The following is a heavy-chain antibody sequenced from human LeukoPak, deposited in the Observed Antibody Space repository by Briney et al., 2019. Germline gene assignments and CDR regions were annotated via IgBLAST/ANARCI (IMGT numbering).Heavy chain of an antibody. CDR2: ISTYNGNT. CDR1: GYSFTGYG. V-gene: IGHV1-18*01. CDR3: ARDCDRSGYYYY. Sequence: GASVQVSCKASGYSFTGYGISWVRQAPGQGLEWMGWISTYNGNTNYAQKLQGRVTMTTDTSTTTAYMELRSLRSDDTAVYYCARDCDRSGYYYYWGQGTLVTVSS. J-gene: IGHJ4*02. D-gene: IGHD3-22*01.